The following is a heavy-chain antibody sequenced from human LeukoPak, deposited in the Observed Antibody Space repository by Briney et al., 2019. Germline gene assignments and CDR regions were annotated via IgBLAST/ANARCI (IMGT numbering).Heavy chain of an antibody. CDR2: ISYDGSNK. V-gene: IGHV3-30*01. CDR1: GFTFSSYA. CDR3: ARGKGIDSSGYYFDY. D-gene: IGHD3-22*01. Sequence: GGSLRLSCAASGFTFSSYAMHWVRQAPGKGLEWVAVISYDGSNKYYADSVKGRFTISRDNSKNTLYLQMNSLRAEDTAVYYCARGKGIDSSGYYFDYWGQGTLVTVSS. J-gene: IGHJ4*02.